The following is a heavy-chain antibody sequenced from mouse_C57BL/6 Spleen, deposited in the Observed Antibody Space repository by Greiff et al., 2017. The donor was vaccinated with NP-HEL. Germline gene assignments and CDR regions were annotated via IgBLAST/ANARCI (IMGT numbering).Heavy chain of an antibody. CDR3: ARGDGNRYYYAMDY. CDR2: IDPSDSYT. V-gene: IGHV1-69*01. Sequence: VKLQQPGAELVMPGASVKLSCKASGYTFTSYWMHWVKQRPGQGLEWIGEIDPSDSYTNYNQKFKGKSTLTVDKSSSTAYMQLSSLTSEDSAVYYCARGDGNRYYYAMDYWGQGTSVTVSS. J-gene: IGHJ4*01. CDR1: GYTFTSYW. D-gene: IGHD2-1*01.